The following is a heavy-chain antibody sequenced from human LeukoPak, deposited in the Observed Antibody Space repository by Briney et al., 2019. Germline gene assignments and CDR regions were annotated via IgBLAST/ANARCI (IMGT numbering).Heavy chain of an antibody. CDR2: MNPNSGNT. D-gene: IGHD5-12*01. CDR1: GYTFTSYG. Sequence: GASVKVSCKASGYTFTSYGISWVRQAPGQGLEWMGWMNPNSGNTGYAQKFQGRVTMTRNTSISTAYMELSSLRSEDTAVYYCARYPFSGYGDWGQGTLVTVSS. J-gene: IGHJ4*02. CDR3: ARYPFSGYGD. V-gene: IGHV1-8*02.